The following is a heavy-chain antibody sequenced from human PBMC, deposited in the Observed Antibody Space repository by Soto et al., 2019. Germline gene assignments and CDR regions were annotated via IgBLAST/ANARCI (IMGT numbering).Heavy chain of an antibody. CDR1: GYTFTGYY. J-gene: IGHJ4*02. V-gene: IGHV1-2*04. D-gene: IGHD2-15*01. CDR2: INPNSGGT. Sequence: ASVKVSCQASGYTFTGYYMHWVRQAPGQGLEWMGWINPNSGGTNYAQKFQGWVTMTRDTSISTAYMELSRLRSDDTAVYYCARGVCSGGSCYFDYWGQGTLVTVSS. CDR3: ARGVCSGGSCYFDY.